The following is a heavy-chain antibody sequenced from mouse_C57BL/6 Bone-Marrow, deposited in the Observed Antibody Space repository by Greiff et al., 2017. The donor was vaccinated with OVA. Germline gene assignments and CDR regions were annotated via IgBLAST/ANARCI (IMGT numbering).Heavy chain of an antibody. J-gene: IGHJ3*01. Sequence: VKLMESGAELVKPGASVKLSCKASGYTFTEYTIHWVKQRSGQGLEWIGWFYPGSGSIKYNEKFKDKATLTADKSSSTVYMELSRLTSEDSAVYFCARHDPPYYYGSRPAFAYWGQGTLVTVSA. D-gene: IGHD1-1*01. CDR3: ARHDPPYYYGSRPAFAY. CDR2: FYPGSGSI. V-gene: IGHV1-62-2*01. CDR1: GYTFTEYT.